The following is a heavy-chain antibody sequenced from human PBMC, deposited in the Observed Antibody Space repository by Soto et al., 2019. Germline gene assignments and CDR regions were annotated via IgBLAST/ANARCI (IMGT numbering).Heavy chain of an antibody. CDR2: INPNSGGT. Sequence: ASVKVSCKASGYTFTGYYMHWVRQAPGQGLEWMGWINPNSGGTNYADSVKGRFTISRDNAKNSLYLQMNSLRAEDTAVYYCAREDYAFDYWGQGTLVTVSS. V-gene: IGHV1-2*02. D-gene: IGHD2-2*01. CDR3: AREDYAFDY. CDR1: GYTFTGYY. J-gene: IGHJ4*02.